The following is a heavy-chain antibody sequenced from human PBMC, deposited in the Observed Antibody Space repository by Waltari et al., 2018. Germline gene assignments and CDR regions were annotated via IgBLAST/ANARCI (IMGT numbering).Heavy chain of an antibody. CDR3: ARDSSYGMDV. Sequence: QVQLQESGPGLVKPSETLSLTCSVSGDSISNFHWSWIRQPPGKGLEWIGYIYYTGSTTYIPSRRGRVTISLGPSKTQFSLNLSSVTAADTAVYYCARDSSYGMDVGGQGTTVTVSS. CDR1: GDSISNFH. CDR2: IYYTGST. J-gene: IGHJ6*02. V-gene: IGHV4-59*01.